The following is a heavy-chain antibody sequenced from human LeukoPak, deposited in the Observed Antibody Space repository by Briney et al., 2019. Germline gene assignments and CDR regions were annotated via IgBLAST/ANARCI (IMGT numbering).Heavy chain of an antibody. Sequence: PGGSLRLSCAASGFTFSSYWMSWVRQAPGKGLEWVANIKQDGSEKYYVDSVKGRFTISRDNAKNSLYLQMNSLRAEDTAVYYCARVISGPRPGTEWLNPPHFDYWGQGTLVTVSS. D-gene: IGHD6-19*01. V-gene: IGHV3-7*01. J-gene: IGHJ4*02. CDR3: ARVISGPRPGTEWLNPPHFDY. CDR2: IKQDGSEK. CDR1: GFTFSSYW.